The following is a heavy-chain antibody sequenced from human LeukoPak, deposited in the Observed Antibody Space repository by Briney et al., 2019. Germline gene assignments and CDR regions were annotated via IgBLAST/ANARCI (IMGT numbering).Heavy chain of an antibody. CDR1: GGSISSGSYY. CDR3: ARDRIVGATRGAFDI. CDR2: IYTSGST. Sequence: PSETLSLTCTVSGGSISSGSYYWSWIRQPAGKGLEWIGRIYTSGSTNYNPSLKSRVTISVDTSKNQFSLKLSSVTAADTAVYYCARDRIVGATRGAFDIWGQGTMVTVSS. V-gene: IGHV4-61*02. D-gene: IGHD1-26*01. J-gene: IGHJ3*02.